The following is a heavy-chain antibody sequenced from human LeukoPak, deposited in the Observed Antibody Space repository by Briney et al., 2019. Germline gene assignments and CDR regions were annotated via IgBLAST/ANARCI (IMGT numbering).Heavy chain of an antibody. J-gene: IGHJ4*02. V-gene: IGHV1-69*04. CDR2: IIPILGIA. CDR1: GCTFSSYA. Sequence: ASVKVSCKASGCTFSSYAISWVRQAPGQGLEWMGRIIPILGIANYAQEFQGRVTITADKSTSTAYMELSSLRSEDTAVYYCARTFSGGIWGQGTLVTVSS. CDR3: ARTFSGGI.